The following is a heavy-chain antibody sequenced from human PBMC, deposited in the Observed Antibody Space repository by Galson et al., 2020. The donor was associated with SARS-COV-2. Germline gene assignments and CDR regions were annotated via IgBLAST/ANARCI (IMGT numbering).Heavy chain of an antibody. CDR2: ISYDGSNK. J-gene: IGHJ3*02. V-gene: IGHV3-30*18. Sequence: GGSLRLSCAASGFTFSSYGMHWVRQAPGKGLEWVAVISYDGSNKYYADSVKGRFTISRDNSKNTLYLQMNSLRAEDTAVYYCAKALEVTMIVVVLGDDAFDIWGKGTMVTVSS. CDR3: AKALEVTMIVVVLGDDAFDI. CDR1: GFTFSSYG. D-gene: IGHD3-22*01.